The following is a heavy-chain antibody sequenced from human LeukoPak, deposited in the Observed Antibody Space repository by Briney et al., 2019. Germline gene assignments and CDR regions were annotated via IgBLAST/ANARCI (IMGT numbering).Heavy chain of an antibody. CDR2: FYTSGKT. D-gene: IGHD3-10*01. CDR3: ARTIPFSSGSYYRHDAFDI. CDR1: GDSITNYQ. J-gene: IGHJ3*02. Sequence: PSETLSLTCTVSGDSITNYQWGWIRQPAGKALEWIGHFYTSGKTNYNPSLKSRVSMSVDTSTNQFSLKVISMTATDSAVYYCARTIPFSSGSYYRHDAFDIWGQGAMVIVSS. V-gene: IGHV4-4*07.